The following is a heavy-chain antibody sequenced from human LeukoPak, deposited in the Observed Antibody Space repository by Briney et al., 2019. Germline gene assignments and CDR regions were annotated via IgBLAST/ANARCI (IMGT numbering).Heavy chain of an antibody. V-gene: IGHV3-23*01. CDR2: ISVSGNT. Sequence: GGSLRLSCAASGFTLSSYAMSWVRRGPGKGLEWVSAISVSGNTYHADSVRGRFTIYRDNSKSILSLQMNSLRAEDTAIYYCATYRQVLLPFESWGQGTLVTVSS. J-gene: IGHJ4*02. CDR1: GFTLSSYA. D-gene: IGHD5-18*01. CDR3: ATYRQVLLPFES.